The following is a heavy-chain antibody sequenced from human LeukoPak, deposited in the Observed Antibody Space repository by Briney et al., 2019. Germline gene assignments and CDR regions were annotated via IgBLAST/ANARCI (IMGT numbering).Heavy chain of an antibody. V-gene: IGHV1-2*02. Sequence: ASVKVSCKASGYTFTSYYMHWVRQAPGQGLEWMGWINPNSGGTNYAQKFQGRVTMTRDTSISTAYMELSRLRSDDTAVYYCARDSTLGVTMVRGGWFDPWGQGTLVTVSS. J-gene: IGHJ5*02. CDR1: GYTFTSYY. D-gene: IGHD3-10*01. CDR2: INPNSGGT. CDR3: ARDSTLGVTMVRGGWFDP.